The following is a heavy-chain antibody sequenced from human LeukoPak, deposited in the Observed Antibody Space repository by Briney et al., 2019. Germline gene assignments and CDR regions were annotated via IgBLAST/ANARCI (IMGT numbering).Heavy chain of an antibody. D-gene: IGHD4-11*01. J-gene: IGHJ4*02. V-gene: IGHV3-20*04. CDR3: AREVQFALFDY. CDR2: INWSGSTT. Sequence: GGSLRLSCTTSGFNFEDYGMSWVRQVPGKGLEWVSSINWSGSTTTYADSVKGRFTISRDSGKNSLHPQMHSLRVEDTAFYYCAREVQFALFDYWGQGTLVTVSS. CDR1: GFNFEDYG.